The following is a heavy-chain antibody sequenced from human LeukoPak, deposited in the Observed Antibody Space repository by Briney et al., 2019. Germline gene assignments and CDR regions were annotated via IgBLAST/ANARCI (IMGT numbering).Heavy chain of an antibody. D-gene: IGHD6-13*01. Sequence: GASVKVSCKASGYTFTSYGISWVRQAPGQGLEWMGWISAYNGNTKYAQNLQGRVTMTTDTSTSTTYMELRSLRSDDTAVYYCSRDLPYSSSWESIDYWGQGTLVTVSS. V-gene: IGHV1-18*01. J-gene: IGHJ4*02. CDR1: GYTFTSYG. CDR3: SRDLPYSSSWESIDY. CDR2: ISAYNGNT.